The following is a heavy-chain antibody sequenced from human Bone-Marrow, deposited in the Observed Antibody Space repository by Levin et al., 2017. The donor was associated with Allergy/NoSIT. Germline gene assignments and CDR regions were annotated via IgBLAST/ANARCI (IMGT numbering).Heavy chain of an antibody. CDR1: GFTFNNYH. J-gene: IGHJ4*02. Sequence: PGGSLRLXCAASGFTFNNYHMNWLRQAPGKGLEWVASISSNSSYIFYADSVKGRFTISRDNAKNSLFLQMNSLTAEDTAVYYCASGSGFRGYTYGAFYFASWGQGTLVTVSP. CDR3: ASGSGFRGYTYGAFYFAS. D-gene: IGHD5-18*01. V-gene: IGHV3-21*01. CDR2: ISSNSSYI.